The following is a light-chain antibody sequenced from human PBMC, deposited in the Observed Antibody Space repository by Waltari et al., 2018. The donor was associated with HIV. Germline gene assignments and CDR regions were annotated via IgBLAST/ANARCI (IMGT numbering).Light chain of an antibody. CDR2: LSS. V-gene: IGKV2-28*01. Sequence: IVMTQSPVSLPVIIGEPASISCRSSQSLLHSNGNNYLEWYVQKPGRSPQRLMYLSSNRASGVPDRLSGSGSGTDFTLRISRVAAEDVGVYYCMQSLQSPWTFGQGTRLEIK. CDR1: QSLLHSNGNNY. J-gene: IGKJ5*01. CDR3: MQSLQSPWT.